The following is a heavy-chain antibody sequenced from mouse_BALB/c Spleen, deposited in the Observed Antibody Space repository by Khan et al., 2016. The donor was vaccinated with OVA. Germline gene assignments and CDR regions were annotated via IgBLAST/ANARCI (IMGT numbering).Heavy chain of an antibody. CDR2: IYPGSDNA. CDR3: ARGDGYYVYFDY. D-gene: IGHD2-3*01. Sequence: QIQLVQSGPELVKPGASVKMSCKASGYTFTYYVITWVKQRTGQGLEWIGEIYPGSDNAYYNERFKGKATLTADKSPNTTHMQLSSQTSEDSAVYFCARGDGYYVYFDYWGQGTTLTVSS. V-gene: IGHV1-77*01. CDR1: GYTFTYYV. J-gene: IGHJ2*01.